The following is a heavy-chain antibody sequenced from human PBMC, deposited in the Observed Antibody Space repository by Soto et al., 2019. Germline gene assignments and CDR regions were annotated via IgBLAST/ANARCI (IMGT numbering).Heavy chain of an antibody. CDR3: ARYNAASGTYYFDY. J-gene: IGHJ4*02. V-gene: IGHV4-4*02. Sequence: SETLSLTCAVSGGSVSSRFWWSWVRQSPGKGLEWIGEIYHSGSANYNPSLKSRVTMSVDNSKNQFSLKLNSVTAADTAVYYCARYNAASGTYYFDYWGQGTLVTVSS. CDR1: GGSVSSRFW. D-gene: IGHD6-13*01. CDR2: IYHSGSA.